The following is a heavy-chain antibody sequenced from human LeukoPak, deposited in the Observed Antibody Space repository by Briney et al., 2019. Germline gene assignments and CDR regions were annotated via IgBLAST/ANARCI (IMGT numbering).Heavy chain of an antibody. V-gene: IGHV1-18*01. D-gene: IGHD3-22*01. CDR1: GCTFTSYG. Sequence: ASVKVSCKASGCTFTSYGISWVRQAPGQGLEWMGWISAYNGNTNYAQKLQGRVTMTTDTSTSTAYMELRSLRSDDTAVYYCARDQGGYDSSGYYLDYWGQGTLVTVSS. CDR2: ISAYNGNT. CDR3: ARDQGGYDSSGYYLDY. J-gene: IGHJ4*02.